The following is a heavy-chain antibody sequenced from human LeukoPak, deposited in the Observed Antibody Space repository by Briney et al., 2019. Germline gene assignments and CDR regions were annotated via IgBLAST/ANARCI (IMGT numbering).Heavy chain of an antibody. J-gene: IGHJ6*03. CDR1: GFTFSNYG. Sequence: GGSLRLSCAASGFTFSNYGMSWVRQAPGKGLEWVSVIYSGGSTYYADSVKGRFTISRDSSKNTLYLQMNSLRAEDTAVYYCARVSCSSASCRRSYYYYMDVWGKGTTVTISS. D-gene: IGHD2-2*01. CDR2: IYSGGST. CDR3: ARVSCSSASCRRSYYYYMDV. V-gene: IGHV3-53*01.